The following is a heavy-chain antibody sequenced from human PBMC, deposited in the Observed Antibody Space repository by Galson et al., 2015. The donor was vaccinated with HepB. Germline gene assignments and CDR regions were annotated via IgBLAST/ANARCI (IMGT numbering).Heavy chain of an antibody. J-gene: IGHJ4*02. D-gene: IGHD3-9*01. CDR1: GGSINLNR. V-gene: IGHV4-4*09. CDR3: ARTEGRDWSYYFDY. CDR2: IYHSVFI. Sequence: ETLSLTCTVSGGSINLNRWNWIRQSPGKGLEWIGCIYHSVFINYNPSLKSRVSMSLDRSKNQFSLTLKSVTLADTAVYYCARTEGRDWSYYFDYWGQGALVTVSS.